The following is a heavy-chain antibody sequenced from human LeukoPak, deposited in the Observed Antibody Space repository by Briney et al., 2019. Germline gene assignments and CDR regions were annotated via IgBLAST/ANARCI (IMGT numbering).Heavy chain of an antibody. J-gene: IGHJ4*02. D-gene: IGHD6-13*01. CDR3: ARVEGRSSCPDY. Sequence: GGSLRLSCAASGVTFSSYWMSWVRQAPGQGLEWVANIKQDGSETYYVDSMKGRFTISRDNAKKSLFLQMNSLRAEDTAVYYCARVEGRSSCPDYWGQGTLVTVSS. CDR1: GVTFSSYW. V-gene: IGHV3-7*01. CDR2: IKQDGSET.